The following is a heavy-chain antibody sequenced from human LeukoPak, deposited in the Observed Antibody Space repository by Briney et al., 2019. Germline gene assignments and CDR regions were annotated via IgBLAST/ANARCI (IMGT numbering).Heavy chain of an antibody. CDR1: GFTFSSYA. J-gene: IGHJ4*02. Sequence: GGSLRLSCAASGFTFSSYAMHWVRQAPGKGLEWVAVISYDGSNKYYADSVKGRFTISRDNSKNTLYLQMNSLRAEDTAVYYCARTRDRYDSSGYFDYWGQGTLVTVSS. D-gene: IGHD3-22*01. V-gene: IGHV3-30*04. CDR3: ARTRDRYDSSGYFDY. CDR2: ISYDGSNK.